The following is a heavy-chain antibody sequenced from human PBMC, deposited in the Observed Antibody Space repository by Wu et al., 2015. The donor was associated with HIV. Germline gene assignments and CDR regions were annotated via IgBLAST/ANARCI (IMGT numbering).Heavy chain of an antibody. J-gene: IGHJ4*02. D-gene: IGHD1-1*01. Sequence: QVQLVQSGNDVKRPGASVKVSCKGSGYTFSSYGITWVRQAPGQGLQWMGILNPGGGTTTYAQRFQGRVTLTRDTSTSTVYMELSSLTSEDTAVYYCARETRYPDNTLYDYWGQGTLVTVSS. CDR3: ARETRYPDNTLYDY. V-gene: IGHV1-46*01. CDR2: LNPGGGTT. CDR1: GYTFSSYG.